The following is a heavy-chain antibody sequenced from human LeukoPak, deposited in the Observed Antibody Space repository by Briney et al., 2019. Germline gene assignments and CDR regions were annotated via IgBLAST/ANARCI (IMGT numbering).Heavy chain of an antibody. J-gene: IGHJ4*02. CDR3: ARAPQPIAARLYIKAERHLDY. D-gene: IGHD6-6*01. CDR1: GFTFRSYW. CDR2: INSDGSST. V-gene: IGHV3-74*01. Sequence: PGGSLRLSCAASGFTFRSYWMHWVRQAPGKGLVWVSRINSDGSSTSYADSVKGRFTISRDNAKNTLYLQMNSLRAEDTAVYYCARAPQPIAARLYIKAERHLDYWGQGTLVTVSS.